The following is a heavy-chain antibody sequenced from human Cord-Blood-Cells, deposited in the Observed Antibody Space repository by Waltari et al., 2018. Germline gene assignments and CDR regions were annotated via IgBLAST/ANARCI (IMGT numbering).Heavy chain of an antibody. V-gene: IGHV1-8*01. J-gene: IGHJ6*02. CDR1: GYTFTSYD. CDR3: ARQKDPSPFYYYYYGMDV. Sequence: QVQLVQSGAEVKKPGASVKVSCKASGYTFTSYDINWVRQATGKGLEWMGLMNPNSGNTGYAQKFQGRVTMTRNTSISTAYMELSSLRSEDTAVYYCARQKDPSPFYYYYYGMDVWGQGTTVTVSS. CDR2: MNPNSGNT.